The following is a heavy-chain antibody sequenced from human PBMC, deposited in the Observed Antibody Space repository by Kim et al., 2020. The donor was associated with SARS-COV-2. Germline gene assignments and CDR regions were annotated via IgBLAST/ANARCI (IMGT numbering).Heavy chain of an antibody. CDR1: GGSISSYY. J-gene: IGHJ4*02. Sequence: SETLSLTCTVSGGSISSYYWSWIRQPPGKGLEWIGYIYYSGSTNYNPSLKSRVTISVDTSKNQFSLKLSSVTAADPAVYYCARGVLITIFGVVREFDYWGQGTLVTVSS. CDR3: ARGVLITIFGVVREFDY. D-gene: IGHD3-3*01. CDR2: IYYSGST. V-gene: IGHV4-59*01.